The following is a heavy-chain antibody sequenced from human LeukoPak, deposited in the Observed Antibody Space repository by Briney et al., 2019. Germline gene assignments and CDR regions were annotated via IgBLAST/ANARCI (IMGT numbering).Heavy chain of an antibody. CDR2: IIPIFGTA. D-gene: IGHD2-15*01. CDR1: GGTFISYA. V-gene: IGHV1-69*13. J-gene: IGHJ4*02. CDR3: ARVPSGGPFDY. Sequence: SVKVSCKASGGTFISYAISWVRQAPGQGLEWMGGIIPIFGTANYAQKFQGRVTITADESTSTAYMEVRSLTSDDTAVYYCARVPSGGPFDYWGQGTLVTVSS.